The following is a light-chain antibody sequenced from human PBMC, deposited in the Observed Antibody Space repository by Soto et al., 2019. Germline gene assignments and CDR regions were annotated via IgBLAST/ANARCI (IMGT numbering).Light chain of an antibody. CDR1: QSISTW. CDR2: DAS. V-gene: IGKV1-5*01. J-gene: IGKJ1*01. CDR3: QEYNNYWK. Sequence: DIKMTHSPSTLTASVGDRVTITCRASQSISTWLAWYQQKPVKAPKLLIYDASSFESGVPSRFSGSGSATEFTLTISRLQPDDVATYYCQEYNNYWKFGQGTKG.